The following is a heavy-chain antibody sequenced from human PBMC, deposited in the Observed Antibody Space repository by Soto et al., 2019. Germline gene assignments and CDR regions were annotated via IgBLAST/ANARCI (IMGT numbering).Heavy chain of an antibody. CDR3: ARERTYQMFGDDALDF. Sequence: PSETLSLTCTVSGGSLNNYNWNWIRQSAGTGLEWIGRIYSSGKTYYNPSLKSRVTLSLDMLNNQIPLKVTSVTAADTAMYYCARERTYQMFGDDALDFWGLGTMVTVSS. CDR1: GGSLNNYN. V-gene: IGHV4-4*07. D-gene: IGHD2-2*01. J-gene: IGHJ3*01. CDR2: IYSSGKT.